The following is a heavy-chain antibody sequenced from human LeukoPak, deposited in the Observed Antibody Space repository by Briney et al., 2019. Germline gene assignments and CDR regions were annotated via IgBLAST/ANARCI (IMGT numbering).Heavy chain of an antibody. CDR3: AKLGWVASNAFDI. J-gene: IGHJ3*02. Sequence: GGSLRLSCAASGFTVSSNYMSWVRQAPGKGLEWVSVIYSGGSTYYADSVKGRFTISRDNSKNTVYLQMNSLRAEDTAVYYCAKLGWVASNAFDIWGQGTKVTVSS. D-gene: IGHD2-15*01. V-gene: IGHV3-53*01. CDR2: IYSGGST. CDR1: GFTVSSNY.